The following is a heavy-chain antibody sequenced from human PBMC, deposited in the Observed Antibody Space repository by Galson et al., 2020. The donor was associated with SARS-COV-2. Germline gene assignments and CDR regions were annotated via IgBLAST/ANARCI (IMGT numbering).Heavy chain of an antibody. Sequence: SETLSLTCTVSGGSISSYYWSWIRQPPGKGLEWIGYIYYSGSTNYNPPPKSRVTISVDTSKNKFSLMLSSVTAADTAVYYCARGGYYDSSGYYPWGQGTLVTVSS. CDR2: IYYSGST. CDR3: ARGGYYDSSGYYP. V-gene: IGHV4-59*13. J-gene: IGHJ5*02. D-gene: IGHD3-22*01. CDR1: GGSISSYY.